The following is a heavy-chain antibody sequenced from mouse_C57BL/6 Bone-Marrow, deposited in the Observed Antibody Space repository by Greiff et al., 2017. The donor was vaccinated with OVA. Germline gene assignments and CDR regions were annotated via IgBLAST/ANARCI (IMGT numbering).Heavy chain of an antibody. CDR2: IDPETGGT. CDR1: GYTFTDYE. V-gene: IGHV1-15*01. CDR3: TREEIYYDYPYWYFDV. Sequence: VKLQESGAELVRPGASVTLSCKASGYTFTDYEMHWVKQTPVHGLEWIGAIDPETGGTAYNQKFKGKAILTADKSSSTAYMELRSLTSEDSAVYYCTREEIYYDYPYWYFDVWGTGTTVTVSS. D-gene: IGHD2-4*01. J-gene: IGHJ1*03.